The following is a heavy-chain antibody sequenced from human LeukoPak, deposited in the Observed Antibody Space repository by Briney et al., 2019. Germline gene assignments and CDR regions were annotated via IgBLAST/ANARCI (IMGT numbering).Heavy chain of an antibody. V-gene: IGHV3-20*04. D-gene: IGHD2-8*02. CDR3: ARDHGLVGGFFDY. CDR2: INWNGGST. Sequence: GGSLRLSCAASGFTFDDYGMSWVRQAPRKGLEWVSGINWNGGSTGYADSVKGRFTISRDNAKNSLYLQMNSLRSDDTALYYCARDHGLVGGFFDYWGQGTLVTVSS. CDR1: GFTFDDYG. J-gene: IGHJ4*02.